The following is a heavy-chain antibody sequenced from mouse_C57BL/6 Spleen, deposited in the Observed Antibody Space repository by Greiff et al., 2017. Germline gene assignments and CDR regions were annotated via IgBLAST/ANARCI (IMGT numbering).Heavy chain of an antibody. CDR1: GYSITSGYY. Sequence: EVQLVESGPGLVKPSQSLSLTCSVTGYSITSGYYWNWIRQFPGNKLEWMGYISYDGSNNYNPSLKNRISITRDNSKNQFFLKLNSVTTEDTATYYCAREDYDYDEGFYYAMDYWGQGTSVTVSS. V-gene: IGHV3-6*01. CDR2: ISYDGSN. CDR3: AREDYDYDEGFYYAMDY. D-gene: IGHD2-4*01. J-gene: IGHJ4*01.